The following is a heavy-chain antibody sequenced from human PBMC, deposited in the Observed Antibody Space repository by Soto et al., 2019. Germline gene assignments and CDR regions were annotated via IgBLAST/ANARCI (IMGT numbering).Heavy chain of an antibody. CDR1: GGSISSNSYY. J-gene: IGHJ4*02. D-gene: IGHD2-15*01. CDR2: IYYSGST. CDR3: ARGYCSGGSCYRY. V-gene: IGHV4-39*01. Sequence: PSETLSLTCTVSGGSISSNSYYWGWIRQPPGKGLEWIGSIYYSGSTYYNPSLKSRVTISVDTSKNQFSLKLSSVTAADTAVYYCARGYCSGGSCYRYWGQGSQVTSPQ.